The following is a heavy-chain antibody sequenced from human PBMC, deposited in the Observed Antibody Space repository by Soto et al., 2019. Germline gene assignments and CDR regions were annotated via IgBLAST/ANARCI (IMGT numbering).Heavy chain of an antibody. CDR3: ARDGVYCSSSTCFGFFDS. CDR2: IYYSGST. CDR1: GGSFSGYY. J-gene: IGHJ4*01. Sequence: PSETLSLTCAVYGGSFSGYYWSWIRQPPGKGLEWIGNIYYSGSTNYNPSLKNRVTISVDTSKTQFSLKLISVTAADTAVYYCARDGVYCSSSTCFGFFDSWGQGTLVTVSS. D-gene: IGHD2-2*01. V-gene: IGHV4-59*01.